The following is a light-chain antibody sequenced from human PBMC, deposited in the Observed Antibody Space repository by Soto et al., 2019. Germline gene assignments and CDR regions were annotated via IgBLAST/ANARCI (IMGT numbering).Light chain of an antibody. V-gene: IGLV2-18*02. CDR3: SSYTSSRTFV. CDR1: SSDVGSYNS. CDR2: EVS. J-gene: IGLJ2*01. Sequence: QSALTQPPSVSGSPGQSVTIPCTGTSSDVGSYNSVSWYQQSPGTAPKVVIYEVSNRPSGVPDRFSGSKSGNTASLTISGLQAEDEADYYCSSYTSSRTFVFGVGTKLTVL.